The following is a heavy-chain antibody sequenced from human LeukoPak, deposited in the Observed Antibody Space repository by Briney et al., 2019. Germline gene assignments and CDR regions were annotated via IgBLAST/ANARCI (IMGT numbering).Heavy chain of an antibody. CDR3: ATRYPDYDFWSGYYTYFDY. V-gene: IGHV4-34*08. CDR1: GFTFSSYW. Sequence: PGGSLRLSCAVSGFTFSSYWMSWVRQPPGKGLEWIGEINHSGSTNYNPSLKSRVTISVDTSKNQFSLKLSSVTAADTAVYYCATRYPDYDFWSGYYTYFDYWGQGTLVTVSS. CDR2: INHSGST. D-gene: IGHD3-3*01. J-gene: IGHJ4*02.